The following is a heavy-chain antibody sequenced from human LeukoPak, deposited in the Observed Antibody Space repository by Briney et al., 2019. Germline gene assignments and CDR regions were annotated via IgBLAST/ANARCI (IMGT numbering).Heavy chain of an antibody. Sequence: ASVKVSCRASGYTFTSYAMNWVRQAPGQGLEWMGWINTNTGNPTYAQGFTGRFVFSLDTSVSTASLQISSLKAEDTAVYYCARYYGSGSYLAFHWGIGYWGQGTLVTVSS. CDR3: ARYYGSGSYLAFHWGIGY. J-gene: IGHJ4*02. CDR2: INTNTGNP. D-gene: IGHD3-10*01. V-gene: IGHV7-4-1*02. CDR1: GYTFTSYA.